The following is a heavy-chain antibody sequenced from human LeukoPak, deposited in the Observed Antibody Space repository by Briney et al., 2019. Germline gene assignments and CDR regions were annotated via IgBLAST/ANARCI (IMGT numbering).Heavy chain of an antibody. V-gene: IGHV3-48*03. CDR3: ATVYRQLFDP. Sequence: GGSLRLSCAASGFTFSSYEMNWVRQAPGKGLEWVSYISSSGSAIYYADSVKGQFTISRDNAKNSLYLQMNSLRAEDTAVYYCATVYRQLFDPWGQGTLVTVSS. J-gene: IGHJ5*02. D-gene: IGHD6-13*01. CDR2: ISSSGSAI. CDR1: GFTFSSYE.